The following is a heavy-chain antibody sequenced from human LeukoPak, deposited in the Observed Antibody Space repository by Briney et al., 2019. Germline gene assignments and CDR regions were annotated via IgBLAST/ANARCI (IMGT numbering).Heavy chain of an antibody. CDR1: GFTFSSYN. Sequence: GGSLRLSSAASGFTFSSYNMNWVRQAPGKGLEWVSYISSTSNTKLYAGSVKGRFTVSRDDAKNSLYLQMNSLRAEDTAVYYCARQQVIDYWGQGTLVTVSS. CDR2: ISSTSNTK. CDR3: ARQQVIDY. D-gene: IGHD6-13*01. J-gene: IGHJ4*02. V-gene: IGHV3-48*04.